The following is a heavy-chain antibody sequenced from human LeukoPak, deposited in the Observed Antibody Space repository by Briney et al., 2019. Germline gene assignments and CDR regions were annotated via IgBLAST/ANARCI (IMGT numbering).Heavy chain of an antibody. V-gene: IGHV3-9*01. D-gene: IGHD5-18*01. CDR2: ISWNSGSI. CDR3: AKGDTAMVYYYYGMDV. J-gene: IGHJ6*02. CDR1: GFTFDDYA. Sequence: PGRSLRLSCAASGFTFDDYAMHWVRQAPGKGLEWVSGISWNSGSIVYADSVKGRFTISRDNAKNSLYLQMNSLRAEDTALYYCAKGDTAMVYYYYGMDVWGQGTTVTVSS.